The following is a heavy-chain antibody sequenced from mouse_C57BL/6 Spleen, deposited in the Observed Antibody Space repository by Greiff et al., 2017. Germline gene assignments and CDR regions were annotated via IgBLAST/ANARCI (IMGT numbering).Heavy chain of an antibody. CDR3: ARFTLSYGSSYNAMDY. J-gene: IGHJ4*01. Sequence: VQLQQPGAELVMPGASVKLSCKASGYTFTSYWMHWVKQRPGQGLEWIGEIDPSDSYTNYNHKFKSKSTLTVDKSSSTAYMQLSSLTSEDSAVYYCARFTLSYGSSYNAMDYWGQGTSVTVSS. CDR1: GYTFTSYW. V-gene: IGHV1-69*01. D-gene: IGHD1-1*01. CDR2: IDPSDSYT.